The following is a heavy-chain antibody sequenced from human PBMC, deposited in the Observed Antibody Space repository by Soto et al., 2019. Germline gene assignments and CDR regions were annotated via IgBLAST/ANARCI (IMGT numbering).Heavy chain of an antibody. J-gene: IGHJ4*02. V-gene: IGHV3-15*07. Sequence: EVQLVESGGGLVKPGGSLRLSCAASGFTFSNAWMNWVRQAPGKGLEWVGRIKSKTDGGTTDYAAPVKGRFTISRDDSKNTLYLQMNSLKTEDTAVYYCTTDYRVTYYDFWSGYYRPGTYYFDYWGQGTLVTVSS. CDR2: IKSKTDGGTT. CDR1: GFTFSNAW. CDR3: TTDYRVTYYDFWSGYYRPGTYYFDY. D-gene: IGHD3-3*01.